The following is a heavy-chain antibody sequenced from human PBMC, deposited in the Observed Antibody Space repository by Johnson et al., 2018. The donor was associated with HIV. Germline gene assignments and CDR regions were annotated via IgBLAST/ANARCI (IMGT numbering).Heavy chain of an antibody. J-gene: IGHJ3*02. CDR1: GFTVSSNY. CDR3: ARAYSYGAFDI. Sequence: EVQLLESGGGLVQPGGSLRLSCAASGFTVSSNYMSWVRQAPGKGLGWVSVIYSGGTTYYADSVKGRFTISRDNSKNTLFLQMNSRRGDEPAVYYCARAYSYGAFDIWGQGTMVLVSS. D-gene: IGHD5-18*01. V-gene: IGHV3-66*01. CDR2: IYSGGTT.